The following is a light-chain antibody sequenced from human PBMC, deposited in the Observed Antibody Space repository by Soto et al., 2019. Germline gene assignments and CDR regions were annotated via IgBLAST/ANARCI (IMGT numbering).Light chain of an antibody. CDR3: HQYHSSPWT. J-gene: IGKJ1*01. Sequence: VMTQSPDSLAVSLGERATINCKSSQSILYSSNNKNYLAWYQQRPGQPPKLLIYWASTRASGVPDRFSGSGSGTDFTLTISSLQAVDVALYFCHQYHSSPWTFGQGTKVEIK. CDR1: QSILYSSNNKNY. CDR2: WAS. V-gene: IGKV4-1*01.